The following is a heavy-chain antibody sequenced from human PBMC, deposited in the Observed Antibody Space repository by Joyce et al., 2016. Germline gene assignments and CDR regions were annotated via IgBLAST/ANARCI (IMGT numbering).Heavy chain of an antibody. CDR1: GFSFSSFG. V-gene: IGHV3-33*01. J-gene: IGHJ4*02. CDR3: ARGWTMLDY. D-gene: IGHD4/OR15-4a*01. CDR2: IWVDGTKQ. Sequence: QVHLVESGGGVVQPGTSLKLSCTATGFSFSSFGIHWVRQAPGKGVEWVSVIWVDGTKQYYAESVKGRFTISRDNSKKTAYLQMNSLRADDTGVYFCARGWTMLDYWGQGSLVTVSP.